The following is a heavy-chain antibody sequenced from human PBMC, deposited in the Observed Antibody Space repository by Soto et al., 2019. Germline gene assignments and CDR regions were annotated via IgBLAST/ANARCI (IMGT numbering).Heavy chain of an antibody. CDR3: TAAYSYSSSLNLDH. V-gene: IGHV3-15*01. Sequence: EVQLVESGGGLVKPGGSLRLSCAASGFTFSKAWMTWVRQAPGKGLEWIGRIKSKADGGTIDYAEPVKGRFSISRDDSENSLYLQMNSLNTEDTAVYSCTAAYSYSSSLNLDHWGQGALVTVSS. CDR1: GFTFSKAW. J-gene: IGHJ4*02. D-gene: IGHD6-19*01. CDR2: IKSKADGGTI.